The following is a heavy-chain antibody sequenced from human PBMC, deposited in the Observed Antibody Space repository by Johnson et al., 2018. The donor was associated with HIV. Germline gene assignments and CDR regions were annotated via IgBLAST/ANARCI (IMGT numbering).Heavy chain of an antibody. CDR1: GFTVSSNY. Sequence: QVQLVESGGGLIQPGGSLRLSCAASGFTVSSNYMSWVRQVPGKGLEWVAVISYDGSDKYYAAPVKGRLTISRDNAKNSLYLQMNSLRAEDTAVYYCAKCIWGSSLIDAFDIWGQGTMVTVSS. D-gene: IGHD6-13*01. J-gene: IGHJ3*02. CDR3: AKCIWGSSLIDAFDI. CDR2: ISYDGSDK. V-gene: IGHV3-30*18.